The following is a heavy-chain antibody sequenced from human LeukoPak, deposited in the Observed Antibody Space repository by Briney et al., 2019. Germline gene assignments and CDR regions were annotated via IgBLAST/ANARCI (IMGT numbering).Heavy chain of an antibody. D-gene: IGHD1-26*01. V-gene: IGHV3-30-3*01. CDR2: ISYDGSNK. J-gene: IGHJ3*02. CDR3: ARLDYSGSHQGAFDI. CDR1: GFTFSSYA. Sequence: PGGSLRLSCTASGFTFSSYAMHWVRQAPGKGLEWVAVISYDGSNKYYADSVKGRFTISRDNSKNTLYLQMNSLRAEDTAVYYCARLDYSGSHQGAFDIWGQGTMVTVSS.